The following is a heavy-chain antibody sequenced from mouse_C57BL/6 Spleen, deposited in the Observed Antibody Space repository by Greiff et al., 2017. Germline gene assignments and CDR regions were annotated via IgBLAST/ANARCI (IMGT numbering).Heavy chain of an antibody. V-gene: IGHV5-17*01. CDR2: ISSGSSTI. CDR1: GFTFSDYG. Sequence: EVKLVESGGGLVKPGGSLKLSCAASGFTFSDYGMHWVRQAPEKGLEWVAYISSGSSTIYYADTVKGRFTISRDNAKNTLFLQMTSLRSEDTAMYYCARTPPALYAMEYWGQGTSVTVSS. CDR3: ARTPPALYAMEY. J-gene: IGHJ4*01.